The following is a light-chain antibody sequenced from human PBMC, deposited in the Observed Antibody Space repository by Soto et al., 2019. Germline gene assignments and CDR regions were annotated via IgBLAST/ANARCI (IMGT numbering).Light chain of an antibody. Sequence: DIQMTQSSSSLSASVGDRVTITCRASQSISSYLNWYQQKPGKAPKLLIYDASTLQSGVPSRFSGSGSGTDFTLTISTRQPEYFAINYCQQSYSTPPITSGGGPKVEIK. CDR1: QSISSY. CDR3: QQSYSTPPIT. CDR2: DAS. J-gene: IGKJ4*01. V-gene: IGKV1-39*01.